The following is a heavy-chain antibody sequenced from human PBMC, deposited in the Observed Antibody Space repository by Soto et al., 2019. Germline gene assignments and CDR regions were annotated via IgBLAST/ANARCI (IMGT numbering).Heavy chain of an antibody. CDR1: GGSFSGYY. J-gene: IGHJ3*02. CDR3: ARGIHYDSSGPGAFDI. CDR2: INHSGST. D-gene: IGHD3-22*01. Sequence: SETLSLTCAVYGGSFSGYYWSWIRQPPGKGLEWIGEINHSGSTNYNPSLKSRVTISVDTSKNQFSLKLSSVTAADTAVYYCARGIHYDSSGPGAFDIWGQGTMVTVSS. V-gene: IGHV4-34*01.